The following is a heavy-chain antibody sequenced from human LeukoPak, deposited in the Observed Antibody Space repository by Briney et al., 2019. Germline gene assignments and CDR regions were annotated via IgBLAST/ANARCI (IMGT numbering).Heavy chain of an antibody. CDR2: ISGRGGST. Sequence: HTGGSLRLSCAASGFTFSSYAMSWVRQAPGKGLEWVSAISGRGGSTYYADSVKGRFTISRDNSKNTLYLQMNSLRAEDTAVYYCAKDVAELRPTDYNYWGQGTLVTVSS. CDR3: AKDVAELRPTDYNY. D-gene: IGHD4-11*01. V-gene: IGHV3-23*01. CDR1: GFTFSSYA. J-gene: IGHJ4*02.